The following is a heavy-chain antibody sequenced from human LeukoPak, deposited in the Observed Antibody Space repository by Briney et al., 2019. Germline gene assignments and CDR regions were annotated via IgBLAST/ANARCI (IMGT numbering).Heavy chain of an antibody. CDR1: GFTFSSYG. D-gene: IGHD1-26*01. V-gene: IGHV3-30*18. CDR2: ISYDGSNK. J-gene: IGHJ6*02. Sequence: PGGSLRLSCAASGFTFSSYGMHWVRQAPGKGLEWVAVISYDGSNKYYADSMKGRFTISRDNSKNTLYLQMNSLRAEDTAVYYCAKHYEGATLDVWGQGTTVTVSS. CDR3: AKHYEGATLDV.